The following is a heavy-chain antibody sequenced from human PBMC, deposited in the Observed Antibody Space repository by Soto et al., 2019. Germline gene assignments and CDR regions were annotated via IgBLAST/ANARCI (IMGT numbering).Heavy chain of an antibody. Sequence: QVQLVQCGAEVKKPGSSVKVSCKASGDTFSSYAISWVRQAPGQGLEWMGGIIPIFGTANYAQKFQGRVTITADESTSTAYMELSSLRSEDTAVYYCARGVAARLELSLDYWGQGTLVTVSS. CDR2: IIPIFGTA. CDR3: ARGVAARLELSLDY. CDR1: GDTFSSYA. J-gene: IGHJ4*02. D-gene: IGHD6-6*01. V-gene: IGHV1-69*01.